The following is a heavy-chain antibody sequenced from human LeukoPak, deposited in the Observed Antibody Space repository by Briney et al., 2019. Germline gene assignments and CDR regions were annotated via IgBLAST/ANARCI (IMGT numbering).Heavy chain of an antibody. V-gene: IGHV3-48*02. J-gene: IGHJ4*02. CDR1: GFTFSSYS. D-gene: IGHD3-10*01. CDR2: ISGSSNTI. Sequence: GGSLRLSCAASGFTFSSYSMNWVRQAPGRGLEGVSYISGSSNTIYYADSVKGRFTISRDNAKDSLYLQMTRLRDEDTAVYYCARVPGDYYGSGSYSLYFDYWGQGNLVTVSS. CDR3: ARVPGDYYGSGSYSLYFDY.